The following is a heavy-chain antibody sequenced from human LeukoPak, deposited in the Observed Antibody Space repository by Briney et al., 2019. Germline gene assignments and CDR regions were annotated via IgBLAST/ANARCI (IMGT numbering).Heavy chain of an antibody. CDR3: VRDIYGPSDS. V-gene: IGHV3-23*01. J-gene: IGHJ4*02. CDR1: GFTFSNYA. CDR2: LSGSGGST. Sequence: GGSLRLSCAASGFTFSNYAMSWVRQAPGKGLEWVSALSGSGGSTYYADSVKGRFTISRDNSKNTLYLQMNSLGVEDTAVYFCVRDIYGPSDSWGQGTLVAVSS. D-gene: IGHD3-10*01.